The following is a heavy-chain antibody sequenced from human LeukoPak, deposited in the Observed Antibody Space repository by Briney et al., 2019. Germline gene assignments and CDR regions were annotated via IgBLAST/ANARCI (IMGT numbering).Heavy chain of an antibody. CDR1: GYTFTGYY. Sequence: ASVKVSCKASGYTFTGYYMHWVRQAPGQGLEWMGWINPNSGGTNYAQKFQGWVTMTRDTSISTAYMELSRLRSDDTAVYYCARGSSARVLYYDFWSGYANNWFDLWGQGTLVTVSS. D-gene: IGHD3-3*01. CDR2: INPNSGGT. J-gene: IGHJ5*02. CDR3: ARGSSARVLYYDFWSGYANNWFDL. V-gene: IGHV1-2*04.